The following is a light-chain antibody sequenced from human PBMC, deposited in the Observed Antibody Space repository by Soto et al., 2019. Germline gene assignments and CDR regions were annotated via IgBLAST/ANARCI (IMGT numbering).Light chain of an antibody. J-gene: IGLJ1*01. Sequence: QSVLTQPPSVSRAPGQRGSISCTGSSSNIGAGYDVHWYQQLPGTAPKLLIYGNSNRPSGVPDRFSGSKSGTSASLAITGLQAEDEADYYCQSYDSSLSGFYVFGTGTKLTVL. CDR2: GNS. V-gene: IGLV1-40*01. CDR3: QSYDSSLSGFYV. CDR1: SSNIGAGYD.